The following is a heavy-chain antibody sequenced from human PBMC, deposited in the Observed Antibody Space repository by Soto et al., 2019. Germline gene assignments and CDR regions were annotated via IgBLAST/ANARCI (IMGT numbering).Heavy chain of an antibody. D-gene: IGHD6-6*01. V-gene: IGHV4-34*01. CDR1: GGSFSGYY. J-gene: IGHJ5*02. Sequence: SETLSLTCAVYGGSFSGYYWSWIRQPPGKGLEWIGGINHSGSTNYNPSLKSRVTISVDTSKNQFSLRLSSVTAADTAVYYCARGGNSYSSSSKGRENWFDPWGQGTLVTVSS. CDR2: INHSGST. CDR3: ARGGNSYSSSSKGRENWFDP.